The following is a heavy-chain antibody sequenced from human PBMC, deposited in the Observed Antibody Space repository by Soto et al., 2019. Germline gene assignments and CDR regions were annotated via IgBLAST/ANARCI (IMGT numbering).Heavy chain of an antibody. Sequence: SETLSLTCTVSGGSISSYYWSWIRQPPGKGLEWIGYIYYSGSTNYNPSLKSRVTISVDTSKNQFSLKLSSVTAADTAVYYCARGRFWEWLHVVRYDYYYGMDVWGQGTTVTVS. J-gene: IGHJ6*02. CDR2: IYYSGST. CDR3: ARGRFWEWLHVVRYDYYYGMDV. D-gene: IGHD3-3*01. CDR1: GGSISSYY. V-gene: IGHV4-59*01.